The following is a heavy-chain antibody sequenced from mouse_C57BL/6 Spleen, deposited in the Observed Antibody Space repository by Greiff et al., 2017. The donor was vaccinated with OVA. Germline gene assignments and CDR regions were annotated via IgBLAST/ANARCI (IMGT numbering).Heavy chain of an antibody. J-gene: IGHJ4*01. Sequence: QVQLQQSGAELARPGASVKLSCKASGYTFTSYGISWVKQRTGQGLEWIGEIYPRSGNTYYNEKFEGKATLTADKSSSTAYMELRSLTSEDSAVYFCAREYDGYAMDYWGQGTSVTVSS. D-gene: IGHD2-12*01. V-gene: IGHV1-81*01. CDR1: GYTFTSYG. CDR2: IYPRSGNT. CDR3: AREYDGYAMDY.